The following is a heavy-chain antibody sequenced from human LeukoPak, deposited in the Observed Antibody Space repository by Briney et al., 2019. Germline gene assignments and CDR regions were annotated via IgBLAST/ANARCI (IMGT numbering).Heavy chain of an antibody. D-gene: IGHD6-6*01. CDR3: ARVRYSSSSHWFDP. J-gene: IGHJ5*02. V-gene: IGHV3-21*01. Sequence: GGSLRLSCAASGFTFSSYSMNWVRQAPGRGLEWVSSISSSSSYIYYADSVEGRFTISRDNAKNSLYLQMNSLRAEDTAVYYCARVRYSSSSHWFDPWGQGTLVTVSS. CDR2: ISSSSSYI. CDR1: GFTFSSYS.